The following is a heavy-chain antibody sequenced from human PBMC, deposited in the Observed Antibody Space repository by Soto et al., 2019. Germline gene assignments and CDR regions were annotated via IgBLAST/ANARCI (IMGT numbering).Heavy chain of an antibody. CDR3: ASSEPSYDSSGFFKPDY. J-gene: IGHJ4*02. D-gene: IGHD3-22*01. CDR1: GGTFSSYA. V-gene: IGHV1-69*06. CDR2: IIPIFGTA. Sequence: SVKVSCKASGGTFSSYAISWVRQAPGQGLEWMGGIIPIFGTANYTQKFQGRVTITADKSTSTAYMELSSLRSEDTAVCYCASSEPSYDSSGFFKPDYWGQGTLVTVSS.